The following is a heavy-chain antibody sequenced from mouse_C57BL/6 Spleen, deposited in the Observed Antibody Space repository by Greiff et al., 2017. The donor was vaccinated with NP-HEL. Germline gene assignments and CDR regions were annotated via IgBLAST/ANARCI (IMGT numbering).Heavy chain of an antibody. CDR2: INPYNGGT. CDR1: GYTFTDYY. V-gene: IGHV1-19*01. CDR3: ARRDYYGIDYYAMDY. J-gene: IGHJ4*01. D-gene: IGHD1-1*01. Sequence: VQLPQSGPVLVQPGASVTMSCKASGYTFTDYYMNWVKQSHGKSLEWIGVINPYNGGTSYNQKFKGKATLTVDKSSSTAYMELNSLTSEDSAVYYCARRDYYGIDYYAMDYWGQGTSVTVSS.